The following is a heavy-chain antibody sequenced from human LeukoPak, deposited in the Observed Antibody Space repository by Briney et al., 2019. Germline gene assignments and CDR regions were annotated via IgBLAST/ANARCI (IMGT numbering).Heavy chain of an antibody. Sequence: PGGSLRLSCAASGLSVSDQYMYWIRQAPGKGLEWISYISRSSGYTNYAASVRGRFTMSRDNANNSLYLHMNSLRVDDTAVYYCARDTNMVRPAYGFDAWGQGTTVTVSS. CDR3: ARDTNMVRPAYGFDA. V-gene: IGHV3-11*05. J-gene: IGHJ6*02. D-gene: IGHD3-10*01. CDR2: ISRSSGYT. CDR1: GLSVSDQY.